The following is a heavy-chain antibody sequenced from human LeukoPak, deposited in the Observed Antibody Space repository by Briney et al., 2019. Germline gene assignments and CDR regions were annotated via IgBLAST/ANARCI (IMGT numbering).Heavy chain of an antibody. Sequence: EASVKLSCRTAGYTFTDYYIHWVRQAPGQGHGWLGWINPNSGLKKFAHTFQGRLTLTGDTSTSTGYLDLNSLTSDDTAVYYCARVGKRVLESAMDVWGQGTTVTVSS. J-gene: IGHJ6*02. CDR2: INPNSGLK. D-gene: IGHD3-3*01. CDR3: ARVGKRVLESAMDV. V-gene: IGHV1-2*07. CDR1: GYTFTDYY.